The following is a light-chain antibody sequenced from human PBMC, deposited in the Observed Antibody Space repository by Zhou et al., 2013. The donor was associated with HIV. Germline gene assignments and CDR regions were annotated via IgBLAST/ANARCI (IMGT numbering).Light chain of an antibody. V-gene: IGKV1-39*01. CDR3: QQSYSTPFT. CDR2: AAS. Sequence: DIQMTQSPSSLSASVGDRVTITCRASQTFSNFLNWYQQKPGKAPHLLIYAASILQSGVPSRFSGSASGTDFTLTISSLQPEDFATYYCQQSYSTPFTFGPGTKV. CDR1: QTFSNF. J-gene: IGKJ3*01.